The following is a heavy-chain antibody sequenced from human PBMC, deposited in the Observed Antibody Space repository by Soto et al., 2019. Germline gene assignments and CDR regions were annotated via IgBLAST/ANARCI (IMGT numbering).Heavy chain of an antibody. J-gene: IGHJ2*01. CDR1: GFTFSTYG. CDR2: IWYDGNNK. CDR3: ARNNSHWYFDL. V-gene: IGHV3-33*01. Sequence: QVQLVESGGGVVQPGRSLRLSCAASGFTFSTYGMHWVRQAPGKGLEWVAVIWYDGNNKYYADSVKGRFTISRDNSKNTLYLQMNSLRAEDTAVYYCARNNSHWYFDLCGRGTLVTVSS. D-gene: IGHD1-1*01.